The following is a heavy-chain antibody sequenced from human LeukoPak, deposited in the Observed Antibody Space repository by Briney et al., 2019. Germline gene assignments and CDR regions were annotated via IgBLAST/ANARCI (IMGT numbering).Heavy chain of an antibody. D-gene: IGHD6-19*01. CDR2: IYPGDSDT. Sequence: GESPKISCKGSGYSFTSYWIGWVRQMPGKGLEWMGIIYPGDSDTRYSPSFQGQVTISADKSISTAYLQWSSLKASDTAMYYCARTLSDSSGWGQAFDIWGQGTMVTVSS. CDR3: ARTLSDSSGWGQAFDI. J-gene: IGHJ3*02. V-gene: IGHV5-51*01. CDR1: GYSFTSYW.